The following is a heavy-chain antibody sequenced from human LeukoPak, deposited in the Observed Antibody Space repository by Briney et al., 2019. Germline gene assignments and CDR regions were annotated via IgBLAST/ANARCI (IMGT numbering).Heavy chain of an antibody. CDR2: ISSSSSYI. D-gene: IGHD4-17*01. J-gene: IGHJ5*02. V-gene: IGHV3-21*01. CDR3: ARAGLRINWFDP. Sequence: PGGSLRLSCAASGFTVSSNYMNWVRQAPGKGLEWVSSISSSSSYIYYADSVKGRFTISRDNAKNSLYLQMNSLRAEDTAVYYCARAGLRINWFDPWGQGTLVTVSS. CDR1: GFTVSSNY.